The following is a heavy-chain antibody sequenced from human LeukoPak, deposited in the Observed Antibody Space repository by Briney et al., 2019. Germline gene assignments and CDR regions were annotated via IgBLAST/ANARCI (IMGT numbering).Heavy chain of an antibody. J-gene: IGHJ6*02. V-gene: IGHV1-2*02. D-gene: IGHD5-18*01. CDR1: GYTFTGYY. CDR3: AREGYSYMIYYYYGMDV. CDR2: INPNSGGT. Sequence: ASVKVSCKASGYTFTGYYMHWVRQAPGQGLEWMGWINPNSGGTNYAQKFQGRVTMTRDTSISTAYMELSRLRSDDTAVYYCAREGYSYMIYYYYGMDVWGQGTTVTVSS.